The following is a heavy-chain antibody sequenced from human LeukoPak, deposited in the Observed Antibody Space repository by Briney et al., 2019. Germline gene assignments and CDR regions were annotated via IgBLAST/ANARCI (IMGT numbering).Heavy chain of an antibody. CDR1: GGSIPTKNFY. D-gene: IGHD4-11*01. V-gene: IGHV4-39*02. Sequence: NPSETLSLTCTVSGGSIPTKNFYWGWIRQPPGKGLQWIGSVFYSGRTYYNPSLKSRVTIFVDPSKNQFSLNLRSVTAADTAVYYCARDAAVIGRPLDVWGKGTTVTVSS. J-gene: IGHJ6*04. CDR2: VFYSGRT. CDR3: ARDAAVIGRPLDV.